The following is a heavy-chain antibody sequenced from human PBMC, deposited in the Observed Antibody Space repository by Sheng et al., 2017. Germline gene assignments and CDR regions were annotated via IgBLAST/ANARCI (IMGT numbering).Heavy chain of an antibody. CDR1: GFTFSSYA. CDR2: ISYDGSNK. V-gene: IGHV3-30*04. D-gene: IGHD2-2*02. J-gene: IGHJ2*01. CDR3: ARDESRYCSSTSCYNWYFDL. Sequence: QVQLVESGGGVVQPGRSLRLSCAASGFTFSSYAMHWVRQAPGKGLEWVAVISYDGSNKYYADSVKGRFTISRDNSKNTLYLQMNSLRAEDTAVYYCARDESRYCSSTSCYNWYFDLWGRGILVTVSS.